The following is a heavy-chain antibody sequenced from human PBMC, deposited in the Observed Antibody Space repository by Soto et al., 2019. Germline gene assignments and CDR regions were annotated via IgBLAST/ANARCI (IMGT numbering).Heavy chain of an antibody. J-gene: IGHJ5*02. CDR3: AREVNSSPARGPNWFDP. CDR2: TYHSGTT. D-gene: IGHD6-13*01. Sequence: QVQLQESGPGLVQPSGTLSLTCAVSGDSINNSHWWSWVRQTPGKGLEWIGATYHSGTTNYNPSLKTRVTISIDKSKNQFSLKMNSVPAADTAVYYCAREVNSSPARGPNWFDPWGQGTLVTVSS. CDR1: GDSINNSHW. V-gene: IGHV4-4*02.